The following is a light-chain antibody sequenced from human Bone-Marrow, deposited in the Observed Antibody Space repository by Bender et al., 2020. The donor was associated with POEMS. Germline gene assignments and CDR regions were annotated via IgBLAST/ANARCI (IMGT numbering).Light chain of an antibody. CDR1: SSDVGSYKL. CDR3: TSHTTSATLI. V-gene: IGLV2-14*02. Sequence: QSALTQPASVSGSPGQSITISCTGTSSDVGSYKLVSWYQQYPGKAPKLLIYDVSDRPSGVSNRFSGSQSGDTASLTISALQPEDEADYYCTSHTTSATLIFGGGTKLTVL. CDR2: DVS. J-gene: IGLJ2*01.